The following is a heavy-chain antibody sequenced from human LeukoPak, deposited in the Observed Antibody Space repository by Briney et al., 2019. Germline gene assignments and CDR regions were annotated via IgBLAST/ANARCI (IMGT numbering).Heavy chain of an antibody. J-gene: IGHJ4*02. CDR2: ISGSGGST. Sequence: GGSLRLSCAASGFTYSSYAMSWVRQAPGKGLEWVSAISGSGGSTYYADSVKGRFTISRDNSKNTLYLQMNSLRAEDTAVYYCAKDHGSGWFYFDYWGQGTLVTVSS. CDR1: GFTYSSYA. CDR3: AKDHGSGWFYFDY. V-gene: IGHV3-23*01. D-gene: IGHD6-19*01.